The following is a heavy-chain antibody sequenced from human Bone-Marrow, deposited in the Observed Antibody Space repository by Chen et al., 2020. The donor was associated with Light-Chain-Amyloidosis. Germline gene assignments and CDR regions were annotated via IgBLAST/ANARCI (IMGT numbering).Heavy chain of an antibody. CDR3: ATLSSSWYTELRSDS. J-gene: IGHJ4*02. D-gene: IGHD6-13*01. V-gene: IGHV1-69*17. CDR1: GDTFNKYA. CDR2: ILPLFSMS. Sequence: QVLLVQSGAEVKKPGSSVRVSCKASGDTFNKYAINWVRQAPGQGLEWMGGILPLFSMSNHAQKFQGRVTITADKSTSTVYMDLTSLKSNDTAVYYCATLSSSWYTELRSDSWGQGTLVTVSS.